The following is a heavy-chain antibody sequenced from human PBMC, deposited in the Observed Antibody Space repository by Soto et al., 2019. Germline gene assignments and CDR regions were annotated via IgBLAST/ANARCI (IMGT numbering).Heavy chain of an antibody. D-gene: IGHD2-15*01. CDR1: GFTFSSFS. CDR2: IRSSSSTI. CDR3: ARDATRCSGGTCLDY. V-gene: IGHV3-48*02. J-gene: IGHJ4*02. Sequence: EVQLLESGGGLVQPGGSLRLSCAASGFTFSSFSMHWVRQAPGKGLEWVSYIRSSSSTIYYADSVRGRFTISRDNAKNSLYLQMNSLRDEDTAVSYCARDATRCSGGTCLDYWGQGTLVTVSS.